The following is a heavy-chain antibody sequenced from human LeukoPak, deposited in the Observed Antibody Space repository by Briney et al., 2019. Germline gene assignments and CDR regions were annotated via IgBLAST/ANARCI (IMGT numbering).Heavy chain of an antibody. J-gene: IGHJ4*02. CDR1: GGSISSYY. V-gene: IGHV4-59*01. CDR3: ARVSSSWTYFVY. Sequence: SETLSLTCTVSGGSISSYYWSWIRQPPGKGLEWIGYIYYSGSTNYNPSLKSRVTISVDTSKNQFSLKLSSVTAADTAVYYCARVSSSWTYFVYWGQGTLVTVSS. D-gene: IGHD6-13*01. CDR2: IYYSGST.